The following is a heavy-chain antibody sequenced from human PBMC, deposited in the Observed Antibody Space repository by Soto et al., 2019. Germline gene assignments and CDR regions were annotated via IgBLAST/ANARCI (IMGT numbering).Heavy chain of an antibody. Sequence: PGGSLRLSCAASGFNIRTYAMSWVRQAPGKGLEWVSGMSGSGDRTYYVDSVKGRFTISRDNSKNTLSLQMNSLGAEDTAVYYCAKDQGSSWYEIDYWGQGTLVTVSS. CDR2: MSGSGDRT. V-gene: IGHV3-23*01. D-gene: IGHD6-13*01. CDR3: AKDQGSSWYEIDY. CDR1: GFNIRTYA. J-gene: IGHJ4*02.